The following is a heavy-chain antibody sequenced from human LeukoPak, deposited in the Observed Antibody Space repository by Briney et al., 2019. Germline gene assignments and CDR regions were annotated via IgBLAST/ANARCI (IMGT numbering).Heavy chain of an antibody. CDR1: GFTVSSNY. V-gene: IGHV3-53*05. CDR2: IYSGGST. J-gene: IGHJ4*02. D-gene: IGHD3-22*01. CDR3: ARDMYYYDSSGYPTKYFDY. Sequence: QAGGSLRLSCAASGFTVSSNYMSWVRQAPGKGLEWVSVIYSGGSTYYEDSVKGRFTISRDNSKNTLYLQMNSLRAEDTAVYYCARDMYYYDSSGYPTKYFDYWGQGTLVTVSS.